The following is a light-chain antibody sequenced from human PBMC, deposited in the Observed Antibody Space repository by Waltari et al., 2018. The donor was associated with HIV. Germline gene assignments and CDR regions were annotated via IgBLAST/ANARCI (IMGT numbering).Light chain of an antibody. CDR1: ILGDKY. Sequence: SYELTQPPSVSVSPGQTASITCSGDILGDKYACWYQQKPGKSPVLVIYQDSKRPSGIPGRVCGSNAGNTATLSVGGTQAMDEADYYWQAWDSSTATVGGGTKLTVL. V-gene: IGLV3-1*01. CDR3: QAWDSSTAT. J-gene: IGLJ2*01. CDR2: QDS.